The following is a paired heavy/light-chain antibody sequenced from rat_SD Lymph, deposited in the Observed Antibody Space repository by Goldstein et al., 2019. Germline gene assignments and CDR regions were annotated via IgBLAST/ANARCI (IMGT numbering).Light chain of an antibody. V-gene: IGKV2S23*01. CDR1: QSLLHSNGNTY. J-gene: IGKJ1*01. CDR2: LVS. CDR3: QQSRESPWT. Sequence: DVVLTQTPPTLSATIGQSVSISCRSSQSLLHSNGNTYLHWLLQRPGQSPQLLIYLVSRLESGVPNRFSGSGSGTDFTLTINPVQADDIATYYCQQSRESPWTFGGGTKLELK.
Heavy chain of an antibody. Sequence: EVQLQQSGPEVGRPGSSVKISCKASGYTFTDYVMNWVKQSPGQGLEWIGWIDPEYGSTDYAEKFKKKATLTADTSSNTAYIQLSSLTSEDTATYFCARSGPGCPFAYWGQGTLVTVSS. J-gene: IGHJ3*01. V-gene: IGHV1-13*01. CDR2: IDPEYGST. CDR3: ARSGPGCPFAY. CDR1: GYTFTDYV. D-gene: IGHD1-4*01.